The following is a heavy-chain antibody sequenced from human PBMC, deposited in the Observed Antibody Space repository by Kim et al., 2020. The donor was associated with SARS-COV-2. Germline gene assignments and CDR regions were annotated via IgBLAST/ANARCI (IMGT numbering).Heavy chain of an antibody. CDR2: INPNSGGT. CDR3: ARKRGAREYQLRGNWFDP. J-gene: IGHJ5*02. V-gene: IGHV1-2*02. D-gene: IGHD2-2*01. Sequence: ASVKVSCKASGYTFTGYYMHWVRQAPGQGLEWMGWINPNSGGTNYAQKFQGRVTMTRDTSISTAYMELSRLRSDDTAVYYCARKRGAREYQLRGNWFDPWGQGTLVTVSS. CDR1: GYTFTGYY.